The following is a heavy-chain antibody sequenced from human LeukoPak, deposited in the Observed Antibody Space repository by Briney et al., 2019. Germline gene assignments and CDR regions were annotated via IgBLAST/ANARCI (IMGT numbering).Heavy chain of an antibody. CDR1: GFSVSNYY. CDR2: IRDSGET. D-gene: IGHD4-17*01. J-gene: IGHJ5*02. V-gene: IGHV3-66*03. Sequence: GSLRLSCAGSGFSVSNYYMSWVRQAPGKGLEWVSLIRDSGETFYADSVKGRFTISRDNSKNTMYLQMNRLRVEDTAVYFCARDRAVTQDWVEFDPRGQGTLVTVSS. CDR3: ARDRAVTQDWVEFDP.